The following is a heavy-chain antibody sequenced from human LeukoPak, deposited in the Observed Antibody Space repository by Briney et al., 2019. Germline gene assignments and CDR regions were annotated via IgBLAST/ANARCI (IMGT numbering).Heavy chain of an antibody. D-gene: IGHD2-2*01. J-gene: IGHJ5*02. CDR1: GYSFTSYW. CDR2: IYPGDSDT. Sequence: GESLKISCKGSGYSFTSYWIGWVRQMPGKGLEWMGIIYPGDSDTRYSPSFQGQVTVSAEKSISTAYLQWSSLKASDTAMYYCARSSIHCSSTSCYSSWFDPWGQGTLVTVSS. V-gene: IGHV5-51*01. CDR3: ARSSIHCSSTSCYSSWFDP.